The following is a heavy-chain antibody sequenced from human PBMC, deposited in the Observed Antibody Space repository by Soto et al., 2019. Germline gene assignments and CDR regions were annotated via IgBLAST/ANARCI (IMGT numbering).Heavy chain of an antibody. D-gene: IGHD6-13*01. Sequence: EVQLLQSEGGLVQPGGSLRLSCAASGFTFDSYAMSWVRQAPGKGPEWVSALGGSGATTHYADSVKGRFTISRDNXXXXXXXXXXXXXXXXXXXYYCAKXXKGASAPYFFDDWGQGTLVIVSS. CDR3: AKXXKGASAPYFFDD. J-gene: IGHJ4*02. V-gene: IGHV3-23*01. CDR1: GFTFDSYA. CDR2: LGGSGATT.